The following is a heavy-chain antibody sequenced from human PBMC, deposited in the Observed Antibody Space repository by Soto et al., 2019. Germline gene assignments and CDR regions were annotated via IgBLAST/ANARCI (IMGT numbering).Heavy chain of an antibody. CDR3: ARCEVEMTTILGPYFDF. J-gene: IGHJ4*02. D-gene: IGHD4-4*01. CDR1: GYSISRGYY. V-gene: IGHV4-38-2*01. CDR2: IYYSGST. Sequence: SETLSLTCAVSGYSISRGYYWGWIRQPPGKGLEWIASIYYSGSTYYNSSLKSRVTIAVDTSKNQFSLKLTSVTAEDTAVYYCARCEVEMTTILGPYFDFWGQGILVTVTS.